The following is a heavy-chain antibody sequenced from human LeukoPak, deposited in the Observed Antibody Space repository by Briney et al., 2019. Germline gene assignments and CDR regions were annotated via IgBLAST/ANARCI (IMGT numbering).Heavy chain of an antibody. CDR3: AKVRSAVVAAATNY. D-gene: IGHD2-15*01. CDR1: GFTFSSYA. CDR2: ISGSGGST. Sequence: GGSLRLSCAASGFTFSSYAMSWVRQAPGKGLEWVSAISGSGGSTYYADSVKGRFTISRDNSNNTLYLQMNSLRAEDTAIYYCAKVRSAVVAAATNYWGQGTLVTVSS. J-gene: IGHJ4*02. V-gene: IGHV3-23*01.